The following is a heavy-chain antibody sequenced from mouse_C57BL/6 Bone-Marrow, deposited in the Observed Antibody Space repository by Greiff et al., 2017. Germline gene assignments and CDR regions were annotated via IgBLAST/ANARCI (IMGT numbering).Heavy chain of an antibody. Sequence: EVQLQQSGAELVRPGASVKLSCTASGFNIKDDYMHWVKQRPEQGLEWIGWIDPENGDTEYASKFQGKATITADTSSNTAYLQLSSLTSEDTAVYYCTLITTVVDTDYWGQGTTLTVSS. CDR3: TLITTVVDTDY. CDR1: GFNIKDDY. D-gene: IGHD1-1*01. V-gene: IGHV14-4*01. CDR2: IDPENGDT. J-gene: IGHJ2*01.